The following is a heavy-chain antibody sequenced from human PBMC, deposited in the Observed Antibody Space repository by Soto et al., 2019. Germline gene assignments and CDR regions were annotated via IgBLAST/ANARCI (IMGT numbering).Heavy chain of an antibody. D-gene: IGHD2-15*01. J-gene: IGHJ4*02. V-gene: IGHV4-31*03. CDR1: GGSINRGGYY. CDR3: ARGAGGTFYFDY. Sequence: QVQLQESGPGLGKPSQTLSLTCTVSGGSINRGGYYWTWIRQHPGKGLEWIGSVYDSGSTNYNPSLKSRVTISVDTSKNKFSLKLSSVSAADTAVYYCARGAGGTFYFDYWGQGPLVTVSS. CDR2: VYDSGST.